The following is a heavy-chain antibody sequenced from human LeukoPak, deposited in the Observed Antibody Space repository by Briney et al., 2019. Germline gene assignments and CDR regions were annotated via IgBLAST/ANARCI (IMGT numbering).Heavy chain of an antibody. CDR1: GASISSSSYY. CDR3: VRDRGWYLSGEYYFDY. V-gene: IGHV4-39*07. Sequence: SETLSLTCTVSGASISSSSYYWGWIRQPPGKGLEWVGCIYYSGSTYYNPSLKSRVTISLDTSNNQFSLKLGSVTAADTAVYYCVRDRGWYLSGEYYFDYWGQGTLVTVSS. D-gene: IGHD6-19*01. J-gene: IGHJ4*02. CDR2: IYYSGST.